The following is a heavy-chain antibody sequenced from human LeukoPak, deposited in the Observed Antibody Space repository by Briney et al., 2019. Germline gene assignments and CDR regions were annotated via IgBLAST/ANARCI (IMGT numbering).Heavy chain of an antibody. CDR2: ISDSGGST. D-gene: IGHD2-15*01. V-gene: IGHV3-64D*09. J-gene: IGHJ6*02. CDR1: GFPFSSYA. Sequence: GRSLRPSCSASGFPFSSYAMHCVRPAPGKRLDSVSAISDSGGSTYYADSVKGRFTISRDNSKNTLYLQMSSLRAEDTAVYFCVRGYSFGPYGMDVWGQGTTVTVSS. CDR3: VRGYSFGPYGMDV.